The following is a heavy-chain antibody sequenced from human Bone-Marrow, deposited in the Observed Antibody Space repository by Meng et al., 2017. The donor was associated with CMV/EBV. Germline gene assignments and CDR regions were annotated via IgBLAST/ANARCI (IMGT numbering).Heavy chain of an antibody. CDR1: GYTFTDYW. V-gene: IGHV5-51*01. D-gene: IGHD1-26*01. J-gene: IGHJ4*02. CDR2: IYPGDSRT. CDR3: ARPSGSYMTIDY. Sequence: GESLKISCQASGYTFTDYWIGWVRQMPGKGLEWMAIIYPGDSRTIYSPSFQGQVTIPTDKSISTAYLQWSSLRASDTAMYYCARPSGSYMTIDYWGQGTLVTVPS.